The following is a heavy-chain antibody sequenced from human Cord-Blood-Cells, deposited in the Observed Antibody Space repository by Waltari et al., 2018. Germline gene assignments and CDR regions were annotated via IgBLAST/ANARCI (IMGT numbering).Heavy chain of an antibody. D-gene: IGHD6-19*01. CDR3: ASPQSNSSGWYVFDY. J-gene: IGHJ4*02. CDR1: GGTFSSYA. V-gene: IGHV1-69*06. Sequence: QVQLVQSGAEVKKPGSSVKVSCKASGGTFSSYAISWVRQAPGQGLEWMGRIIPIVGTANYAQKFQGRVRITADKSTSTAYMELSSLRAEDTAVYYCASPQSNSSGWYVFDYWGQGTLVTVSS. CDR2: IIPIVGTA.